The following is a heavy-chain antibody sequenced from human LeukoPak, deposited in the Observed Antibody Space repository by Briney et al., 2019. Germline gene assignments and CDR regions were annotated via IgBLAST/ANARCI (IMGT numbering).Heavy chain of an antibody. CDR3: ARLGVAGDPSSAEYLQH. D-gene: IGHD6-19*01. V-gene: IGHV1-18*01. CDR2: ISLYNAKT. Sequence: GASVKVSCKASGYTFTSYAISWVRQAPGQGLDWMGWISLYNAKTNYAQKLKGRVTMTTDTSTSTAYMELMSLRSDDTAVYYCARLGVAGDPSSAEYLQHWGQGTLVTVSS. CDR1: GYTFTSYA. J-gene: IGHJ1*01.